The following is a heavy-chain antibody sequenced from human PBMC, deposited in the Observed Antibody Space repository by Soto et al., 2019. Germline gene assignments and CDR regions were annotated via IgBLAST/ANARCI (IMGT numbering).Heavy chain of an antibody. V-gene: IGHV4-59*01. Sequence: SETLSLTCTVSGGSISSYYWSWIRQPPGKGLEWIGYIYYSGSTNYNPSLKSRVTISVDTSKNQFSLKLSSVTAADTAVYYCARVGELLEGWFDPWGQGTLVTVSS. CDR3: ARVGELLEGWFDP. CDR2: IYYSGST. D-gene: IGHD1-26*01. J-gene: IGHJ5*02. CDR1: GGSISSYY.